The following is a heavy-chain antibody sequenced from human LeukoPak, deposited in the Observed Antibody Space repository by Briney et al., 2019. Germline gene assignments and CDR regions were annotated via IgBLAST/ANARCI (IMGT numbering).Heavy chain of an antibody. CDR2: IKEDGSKK. Sequence: PGGSLRLSCAASGFTLSSSEMDWVRQAPGKGLEWVANIKEDGSKKDYVDSVKGRFTISGDNAKNSLYLEMNSLRAEDTAVYYCARDEVGGSYAYWGQGTLVTVSS. CDR1: GFTLSSSE. J-gene: IGHJ4*02. CDR3: ARDEVGGSYAY. D-gene: IGHD1-26*01. V-gene: IGHV3-7*01.